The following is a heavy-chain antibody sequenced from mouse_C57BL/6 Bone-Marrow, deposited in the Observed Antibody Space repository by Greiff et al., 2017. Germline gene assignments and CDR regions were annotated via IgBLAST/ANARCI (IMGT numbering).Heavy chain of an antibody. CDR3: ARYHYSNYAWFAY. V-gene: IGHV1-72*01. J-gene: IGHJ3*01. CDR1: GYTFTSYW. CDR2: FDPNSGGT. Sequence: QVQLQQPGAELVKPGASVKLSCKASGYTFTSYWMHWVKQRPGRGLEWIGRFDPNSGGTKYNEKFKSKDTMTVDKPSSTAYMQLSSLTSEDSSVYYCARYHYSNYAWFAYWGQGTLVTVSA. D-gene: IGHD2-5*01.